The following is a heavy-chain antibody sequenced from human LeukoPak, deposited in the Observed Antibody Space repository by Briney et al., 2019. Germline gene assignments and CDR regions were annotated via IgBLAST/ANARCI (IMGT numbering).Heavy chain of an antibody. CDR1: GGSFSVYY. CDR2: INHSGST. V-gene: IGHV4-34*01. D-gene: IGHD2-21*02. CDR3: AREEYCGGDCYSGFDY. Sequence: SETLSLTCAVYGGSFSVYYWSWIRQPPGKGLDWFGEINHSGSTNYNPSLKSRVTISVDTSKNQFSLKLSSVTAADTAVYYCAREEYCGGDCYSGFDYWGQGTLVTVSS. J-gene: IGHJ4*02.